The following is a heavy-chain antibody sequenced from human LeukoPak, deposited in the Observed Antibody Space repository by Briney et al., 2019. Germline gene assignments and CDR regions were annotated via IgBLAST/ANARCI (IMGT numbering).Heavy chain of an antibody. J-gene: IGHJ4*02. CDR1: GFTFSSYA. D-gene: IGHD6-19*01. CDR2: ISGSGGST. CDR3: AKASSGWYYFDY. Sequence: GGSLRLSCAASGFTFSSYAMSWVRQAPGKGLEWVSAISGSGGSTYYADSVKGRFTISRDNSKNTLYLQMNSPRAEDTAVYYCAKASSGWYYFDYWGQGTLVTVSS. V-gene: IGHV3-23*01.